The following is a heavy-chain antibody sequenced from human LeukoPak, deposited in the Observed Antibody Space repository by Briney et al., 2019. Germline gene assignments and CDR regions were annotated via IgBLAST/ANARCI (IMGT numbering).Heavy chain of an antibody. CDR3: ARSSYSSSSSV. CDR1: GFTFSGFW. CDR2: MNSDGSEG. D-gene: IGHD6-6*01. Sequence: GGSLRLSCAVSGFTFSGFWMSWSRQAPGKGLEWVASMNSDGSEGYYADVVKGRFTISRDNAKNSLYLQINSLRAEDTAVYYCARSSYSSSSSVWGQGTMVTVSS. J-gene: IGHJ3*01. V-gene: IGHV3-7*03.